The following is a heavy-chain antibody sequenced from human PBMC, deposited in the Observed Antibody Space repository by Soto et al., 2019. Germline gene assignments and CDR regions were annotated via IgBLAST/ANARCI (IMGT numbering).Heavy chain of an antibody. V-gene: IGHV3-53*01. Sequence: LRLSCAASGFTVSSNYMSWVRQASGKGLEWVSVIYSGGSTYYADSVKGRFTISRDNSKNTLYLQMNSLRAEDTAVYYCASSSLWFGELYYYGMDVWGQGTTVTVSS. D-gene: IGHD3-10*01. J-gene: IGHJ6*02. CDR1: GFTVSSNY. CDR2: IYSGGST. CDR3: ASSSLWFGELYYYGMDV.